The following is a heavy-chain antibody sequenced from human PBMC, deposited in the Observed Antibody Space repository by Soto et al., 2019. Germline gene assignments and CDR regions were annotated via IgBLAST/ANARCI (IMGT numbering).Heavy chain of an antibody. CDR1: GYDFNTNW. Sequence: GESLKISCRGSGYDFNTNWFGWVRQLPGRGLEWVGIMYPGDSDTRYNPSLQGHVTLSVDVTVSTAFLQWRSLETSDTGMYFCARLPRDCNKTSCYYADHWGQGTLVTVSS. V-gene: IGHV5-51*01. CDR3: ARLPRDCNKTSCYYADH. J-gene: IGHJ4*02. D-gene: IGHD3-3*01. CDR2: MYPGDSDT.